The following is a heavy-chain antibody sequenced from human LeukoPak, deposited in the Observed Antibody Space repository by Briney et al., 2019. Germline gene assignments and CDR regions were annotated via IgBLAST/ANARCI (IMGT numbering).Heavy chain of an antibody. D-gene: IGHD3-10*01. V-gene: IGHV1-18*01. CDR3: ARGHQMDVLLWFGELWGFDY. Sequence: ASVTVSCTASGYTFTSYGISWVRQAPGQGLEWMGWISAYNGNTNYAQKLQGRVTMTTDTSTSTAYMELRSLRSDDTAVYYCARGHQMDVLLWFGELWGFDYWGQGTLVTVSS. CDR2: ISAYNGNT. CDR1: GYTFTSYG. J-gene: IGHJ4*02.